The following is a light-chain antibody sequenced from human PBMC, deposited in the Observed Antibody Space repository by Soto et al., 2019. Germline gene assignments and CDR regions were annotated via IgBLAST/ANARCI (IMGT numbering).Light chain of an antibody. V-gene: IGKV3-11*01. CDR2: DAS. J-gene: IGKJ1*01. Sequence: EIVLTQSPAILSLSPGERATLSCRASQSVSTYLAWYQQRPGQAPRLLVYDASNRATDIPARFSGSGSGTDFTLTISSLEPEDFAGYYCQQCTHWPPTWTFGRGTKVEIK. CDR1: QSVSTY. CDR3: QQCTHWPPTWT.